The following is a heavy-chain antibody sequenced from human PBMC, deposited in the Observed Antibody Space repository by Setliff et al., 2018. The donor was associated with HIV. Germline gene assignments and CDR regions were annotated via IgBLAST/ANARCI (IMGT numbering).Heavy chain of an antibody. CDR1: GGSISSGGYY. Sequence: SETLSLTCTVSGGSISSGGYYWSWIRQHPGKGLEWIGSIYYSGSTYYNPSLKSRVTRSEDTSKNQFSLKMRSVTAADTAMYYCARGGLYDTGDWSDPWGQGTLVTVSS. CDR2: IYYSGST. V-gene: IGHV4-31*03. J-gene: IGHJ5*02. CDR3: ARGGLYDTGDWSDP. D-gene: IGHD3-16*01.